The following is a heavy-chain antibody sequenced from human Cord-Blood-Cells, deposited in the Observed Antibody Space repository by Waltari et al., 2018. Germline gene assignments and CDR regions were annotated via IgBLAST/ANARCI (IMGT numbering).Heavy chain of an antibody. D-gene: IGHD3-3*01. V-gene: IGHV4-59*01. CDR2: IYISGST. J-gene: IGHJ6*02. Sequence: QVQLQESGPGLVQPSETLSLTCTVSGGSISSYYWTWIRQPPGKGLEWIGYIYISGSTNYNPSLKSRVTISVDRSKNQFSLKLSSVTAADTAVYYCARVCDFWGYGMDVWGQGTTVTVSS. CDR1: GGSISSYY. CDR3: ARVCDFWGYGMDV.